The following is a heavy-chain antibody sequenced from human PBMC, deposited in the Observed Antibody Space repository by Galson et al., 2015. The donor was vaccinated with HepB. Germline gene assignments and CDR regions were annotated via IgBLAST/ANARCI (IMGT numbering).Heavy chain of an antibody. CDR3: ATATIFGAEAYFDY. J-gene: IGHJ4*02. V-gene: IGHV1-24*01. CDR1: GYTLTELS. Sequence: SVKVSCKVSGYTLTELSMHWVRQAPGKGLEWMGGFDPEDGETIYAQKFQGRVTMTEDTSTDTAYMELSSLRSEDTAVYYCATATIFGAEAYFDYWGQGTLVTVSS. D-gene: IGHD3-3*01. CDR2: FDPEDGET.